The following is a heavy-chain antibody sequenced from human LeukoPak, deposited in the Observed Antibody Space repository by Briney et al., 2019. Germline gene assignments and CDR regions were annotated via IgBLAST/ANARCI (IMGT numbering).Heavy chain of an antibody. V-gene: IGHV4-4*02. CDR1: GGSISSSNW. D-gene: IGHD2/OR15-2a*01. Sequence: PSETLSLTCAVSGGSISSSNWWSWVRQPPGKGLEWIGEIYHSGSTNYNPSLKSRVTISVDKSKNQFSLKLSSVTAADTAVYYCARRQERILRPGYYFDYWGQGTLVTVSS. J-gene: IGHJ4*02. CDR2: IYHSGST. CDR3: ARRQERILRPGYYFDY.